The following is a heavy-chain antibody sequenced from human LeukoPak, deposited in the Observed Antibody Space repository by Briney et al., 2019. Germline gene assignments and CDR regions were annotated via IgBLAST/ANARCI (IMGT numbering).Heavy chain of an antibody. V-gene: IGHV1-18*01. J-gene: IGHJ4*02. Sequence: GASVKVSCKASGYTFTSYGISWVRQAPGQGLEWMGWISAYNGNTNYAQKLQGRVTMTTDTSTSTAYMELRSLRSDDTAVYYCARDHAYYDSRGYRMEFDYWGQGTLVTVSS. CDR2: ISAYNGNT. CDR3: ARDHAYYDSRGYRMEFDY. CDR1: GYTFTSYG. D-gene: IGHD3-22*01.